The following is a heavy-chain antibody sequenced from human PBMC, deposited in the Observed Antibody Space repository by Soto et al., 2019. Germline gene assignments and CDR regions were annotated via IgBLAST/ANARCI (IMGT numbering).Heavy chain of an antibody. CDR1: LFTFKTYA. CDR2: ISIGGGIT. J-gene: IGHJ4*02. V-gene: IGHV3-23*01. D-gene: IGHD4-17*01. Sequence: EVQLLESGGGLVRPGGSLRISCAGYLFTFKTYAMTWVRQAPGKGLEWVAAISIGGGITKYADSVKGRFTISRDNSKNTLYVQMNSLRFEYTAIYYCAKDPNGDYIGAFDSWSQGTLVTVSS. CDR3: AKDPNGDYIGAFDS.